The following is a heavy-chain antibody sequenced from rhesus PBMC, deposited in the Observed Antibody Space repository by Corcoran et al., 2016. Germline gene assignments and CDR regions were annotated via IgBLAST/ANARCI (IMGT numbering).Heavy chain of an antibody. D-gene: IGHD4-29*01. V-gene: IGHV1S10*01. CDR2: TTTRSGVK. CDR1: GFTFGSSA. Sequence: QVQLVQSGAEVKKPGASVKVSCKASGFTFGSSAISWVRTAPGQGLEWKEGTTTRSGVKNEAEKCKGIVTTTANTSTSTAYMERSSRRSEDTAVYYCAREGGNYGETYFDYWGQGVLVTVSS. J-gene: IGHJ4*01. CDR3: AREGGNYGETYFDY.